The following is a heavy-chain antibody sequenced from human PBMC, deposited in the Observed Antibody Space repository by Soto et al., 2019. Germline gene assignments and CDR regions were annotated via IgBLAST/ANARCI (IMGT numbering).Heavy chain of an antibody. D-gene: IGHD3-10*01. V-gene: IGHV3-30*18. CDR1: GFTFSSYG. CDR3: AKVRYYGMDAFDI. J-gene: IGHJ3*02. Sequence: QVQLVESGGGVVQPGRSLRLSCAASGFTFSSYGMHWVRQAPGKGLEWVAVISYDGSNKYYADSVKGRFTISRDNSKNKLYLQMNSLRAEDTAVYYCAKVRYYGMDAFDIWGQGTMVTVSS. CDR2: ISYDGSNK.